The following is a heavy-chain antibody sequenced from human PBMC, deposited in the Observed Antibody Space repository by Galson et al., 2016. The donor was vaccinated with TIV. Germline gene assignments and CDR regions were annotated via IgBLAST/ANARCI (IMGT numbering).Heavy chain of an antibody. CDR3: AKDRNTAMDTYHYYSGMDV. D-gene: IGHD5-18*01. J-gene: IGHJ6*02. Sequence: SVKVSCKASGDTFSSYPFNWVRQAPGQGLEWVGGFIPLFGTANYAQKFQGRVTISADESTSTLYMEVRSLRSEDTAVYYCAKDRNTAMDTYHYYSGMDVWGQGTTVIVSS. CDR2: FIPLFGTA. V-gene: IGHV1-69*13. CDR1: GDTFSSYP.